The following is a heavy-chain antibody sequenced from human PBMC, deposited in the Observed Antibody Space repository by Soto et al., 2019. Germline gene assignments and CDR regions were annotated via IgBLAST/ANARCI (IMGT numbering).Heavy chain of an antibody. D-gene: IGHD3-22*01. Sequence: QVQLVESGGGVVQPGRSLRLSCAASGFTFSSYAMHWVRQAPGKGLEWVAVISYDGSNKYYADSVKVRFTISRDNSKNTLYLQMNSLRAEDTAVYYCARVPVLLSSGNFDYWGQGTLVTVSS. J-gene: IGHJ4*02. V-gene: IGHV3-30-3*01. CDR3: ARVPVLLSSGNFDY. CDR2: ISYDGSNK. CDR1: GFTFSSYA.